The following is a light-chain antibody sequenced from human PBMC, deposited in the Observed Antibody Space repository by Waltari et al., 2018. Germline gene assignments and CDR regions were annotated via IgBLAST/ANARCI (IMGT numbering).Light chain of an antibody. J-gene: IGLJ2*01. CDR2: LGGSGSY. Sequence: QPVLTQSSSASASLGSSVKLTCTLNSGHSSYIIAWHQQQPGKAPRFLMKLGGSGSYNKGSGVPDRFPASTAGADRYLTISNIQSEDEADYYCETWDRNSLVFGRGTKLTVL. V-gene: IGLV4-60*03. CDR3: ETWDRNSLV. CDR1: SGHSSYI.